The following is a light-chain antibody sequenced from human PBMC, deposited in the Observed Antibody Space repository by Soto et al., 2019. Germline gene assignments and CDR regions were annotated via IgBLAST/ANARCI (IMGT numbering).Light chain of an antibody. CDR3: QQYTNWPPLT. CDR2: DSS. J-gene: IGKJ4*01. CDR1: QNVHND. V-gene: IGKV3-15*01. Sequence: EIVMTQSPATLSVSPGEGATLSCRASQNVHNDLAWYQQKPGQAPRLLIYDSSTRAPGIPARFSGRESGTEFTLTISSLQSEDVAVYYCQQYTNWPPLTFGGGTKVEI.